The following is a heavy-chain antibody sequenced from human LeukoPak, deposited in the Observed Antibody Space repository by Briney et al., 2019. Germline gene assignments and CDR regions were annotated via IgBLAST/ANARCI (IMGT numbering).Heavy chain of an antibody. CDR2: IYYSGNT. J-gene: IGHJ4*02. CDR3: ARHGPGYSSGWYPFDY. D-gene: IGHD6-19*01. CDR1: GGSISSSSYY. Sequence: SETLSLTCTVSGGSISSSSYYWGWIRQPPGKGLEWIGCIYYSGNTYYNPSLKSRVTISVDTSKNQFSLKLNSVTAADTAVYYCARHGPGYSSGWYPFDYWGQGTLVTVSS. V-gene: IGHV4-39*01.